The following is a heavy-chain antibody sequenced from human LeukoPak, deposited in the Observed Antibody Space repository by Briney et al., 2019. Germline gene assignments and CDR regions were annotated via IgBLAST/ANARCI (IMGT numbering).Heavy chain of an antibody. Sequence: QSGGSLRLSCAASGFTFNNYGMHWVRQAPGKGLEWVAFIRYNGNNQYYADSVKGRFTISRDNSKNTLYLQMNSLKGDDTAVYYRGSAFDIWGQGTMVTVSS. CDR1: GFTFNNYG. D-gene: IGHD3-10*01. CDR3: GSAFDI. V-gene: IGHV3-30*02. J-gene: IGHJ3*02. CDR2: IRYNGNNQ.